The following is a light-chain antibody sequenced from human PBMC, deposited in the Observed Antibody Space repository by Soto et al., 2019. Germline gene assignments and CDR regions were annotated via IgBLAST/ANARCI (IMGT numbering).Light chain of an antibody. CDR1: NSDVGGYNF. CDR3: SSYTSSSTLV. CDR2: DVT. Sequence: QSALTQPAFVSGSPGQSITISCTGTNSDVGGYNFVSWYQQHPGKVPKLMIYDVTNRPSGVSNRFSGSKSGNTASLTISGLQAEDEAHYYCSSYTSSSTLVFGTGTKLTVL. V-gene: IGLV2-14*01. J-gene: IGLJ1*01.